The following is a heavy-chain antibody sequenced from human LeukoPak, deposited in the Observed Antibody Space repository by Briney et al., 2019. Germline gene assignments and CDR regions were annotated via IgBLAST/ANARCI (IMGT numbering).Heavy chain of an antibody. CDR2: IYYSGST. Sequence: SETLSLTCTVPGGSISSYYWSWIRQPPGKGLEWIGYIYYSGSTNYNPSLKSRVTISVDTSKNQFSLKLSSVTAADTAMYYCAREGRYCSSTSCYSWFDPWGQGTLVTVSS. J-gene: IGHJ5*02. CDR1: GGSISSYY. V-gene: IGHV4-59*01. CDR3: AREGRYCSSTSCYSWFDP. D-gene: IGHD2-2*02.